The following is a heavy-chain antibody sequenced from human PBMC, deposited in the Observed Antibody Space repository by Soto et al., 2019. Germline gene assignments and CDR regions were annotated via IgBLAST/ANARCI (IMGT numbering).Heavy chain of an antibody. CDR1: GLTFSSYS. CDR2: ISSSSSTI. Sequence: GGSLRLSCAASGLTFSSYSMNWVRQAPGKGLEWVSYISSSSSTIYYADSVKGRFTISRDNAKNSLYLQMNSLRAEDTAVYYCARDRNRLLKAFDIWGQGTMVTVSS. V-gene: IGHV3-48*01. D-gene: IGHD5-18*01. CDR3: ARDRNRLLKAFDI. J-gene: IGHJ3*02.